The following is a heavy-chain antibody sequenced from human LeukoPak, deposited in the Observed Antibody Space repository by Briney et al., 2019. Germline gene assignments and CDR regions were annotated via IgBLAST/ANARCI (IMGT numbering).Heavy chain of an antibody. CDR3: ARHTRAAAGKRPTQVWFDP. Sequence: PSETLSLTCTVSGGSISSYYWSWIRQPPGKGLEWTGYIYYSGSTNYNPSLKSRVTISVDTSKNQFSLKLSSVTAADTAVYYCARHTRAAAGKRPTQVWFDPWGQGTLVTVSS. CDR1: GGSISSYY. V-gene: IGHV4-59*08. D-gene: IGHD6-13*01. J-gene: IGHJ5*02. CDR2: IYYSGST.